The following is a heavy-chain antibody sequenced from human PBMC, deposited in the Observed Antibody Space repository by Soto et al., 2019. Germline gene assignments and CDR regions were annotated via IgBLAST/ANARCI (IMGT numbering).Heavy chain of an antibody. J-gene: IGHJ3*01. D-gene: IGHD2-15*01. CDR1: GGSITPYY. CDR3: ARQQYTVVTAFDV. Sequence: QVQLQESGPGLVKTSDTLSLTCTVSGGSITPYYWSWIRQPPGEGLEWIGYVSYSGKTGYNPSLKSRVSMSIDTSKNEFSLKLTSLTAADAATYYCARQQYTVVTAFDVLGQGTTVAVSS. V-gene: IGHV4-59*07. CDR2: VSYSGKT.